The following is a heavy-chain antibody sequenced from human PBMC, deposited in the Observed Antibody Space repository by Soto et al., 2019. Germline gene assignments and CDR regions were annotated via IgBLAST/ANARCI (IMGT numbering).Heavy chain of an antibody. CDR3: ARVPVSMVRGYGMDV. V-gene: IGHV3-11*06. D-gene: IGHD3-10*01. J-gene: IGHJ6*02. Sequence: QVQLVESGGGLVKPGGSLRLSCAAYGFTFNDYYMSWVRQAPGKGLEWVSYISSSGPYTKYGDSVKGRFTISRDNAKNSLYLQMSSLRVEDTAVYYCARVPVSMVRGYGMDVWGQGTTVTVSS. CDR1: GFTFNDYY. CDR2: ISSSGPYT.